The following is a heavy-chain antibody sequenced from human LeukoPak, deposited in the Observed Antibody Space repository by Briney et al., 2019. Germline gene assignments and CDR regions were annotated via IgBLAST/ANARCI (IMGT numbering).Heavy chain of an antibody. Sequence: SQTLSLTCAVSGGSISSGGYSWSWIRQPPGKGLEWIGYIYHSGSTYYNPSLKSRVTISVDRSKNQFSLKLSSVTAADTAVYYCARAPRLDGFIGIWGQGTMVTVSS. CDR2: IYHSGST. J-gene: IGHJ3*02. V-gene: IGHV4-30-2*01. CDR1: GGSISSGGYS. D-gene: IGHD5-24*01. CDR3: ARAPRLDGFIGI.